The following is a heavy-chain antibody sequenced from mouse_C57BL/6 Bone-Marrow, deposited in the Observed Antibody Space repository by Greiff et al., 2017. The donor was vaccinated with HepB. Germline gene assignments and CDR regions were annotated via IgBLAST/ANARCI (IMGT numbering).Heavy chain of an antibody. D-gene: IGHD3-3*01. V-gene: IGHV1-20*01. Sequence: VQLQQSGPELVKPGDSVKISCKASGYSFAGYFMNWVMQSHGKSLEWIGRINPYNGDTFYNQKFKGKATLTVDKSSSTAHMELRSLTSEDSAVYYCARGEGRREDYFDYWGQGTTLTVSS. J-gene: IGHJ2*01. CDR2: INPYNGDT. CDR3: ARGEGRREDYFDY. CDR1: GYSFAGYF.